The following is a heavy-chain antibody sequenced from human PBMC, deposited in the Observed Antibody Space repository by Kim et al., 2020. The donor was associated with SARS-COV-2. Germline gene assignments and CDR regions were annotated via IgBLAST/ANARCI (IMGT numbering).Heavy chain of an antibody. Sequence: GGSLRLSCAASGFTFDDYAMHWVRQAPGKGLEWVSVIRWNSGSIAYADSVKGRVTISRDNAKNSLYLQMNSLRAEDTALYFCAKDRAIDILTGLLDYWGQGTLVTVSP. V-gene: IGHV3-9*01. CDR3: AKDRAIDILTGLLDY. CDR1: GFTFDDYA. D-gene: IGHD3-9*01. J-gene: IGHJ4*02. CDR2: IRWNSGSI.